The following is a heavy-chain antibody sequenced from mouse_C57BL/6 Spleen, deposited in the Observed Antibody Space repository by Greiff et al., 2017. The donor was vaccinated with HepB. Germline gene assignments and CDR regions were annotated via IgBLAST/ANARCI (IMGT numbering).Heavy chain of an antibody. D-gene: IGHD1-1*01. J-gene: IGHJ2*01. CDR1: GYSITSGYY. CDR3: ARENYGSSYLFDY. CDR2: ISYDGSN. V-gene: IGHV3-6*01. Sequence: EVQRVESGPGLVKPSQSLSLTCSVTGYSITSGYYWNWIRQFPGNKLEWMGYISYDGSNNYNPSLKNRISITRDTSKNQFFLKLNSVTTEDTATYYCARENYGSSYLFDYWGQGTTLTVSS.